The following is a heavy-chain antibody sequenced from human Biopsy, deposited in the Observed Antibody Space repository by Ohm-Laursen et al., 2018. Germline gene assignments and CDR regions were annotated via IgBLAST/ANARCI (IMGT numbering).Heavy chain of an antibody. V-gene: IGHV4-59*02. CDR2: IYYSVMT. D-gene: IGHD4-11*01. Sequence: GTLSLTCTVSGDSVTKYYWSWIRQPPGKGLEWIGHIYYSVMTNYNPSLQSRVSISVDTSRNQVSLTLSSVTAADTAVYYCARDSGILNYGNFKYYHYYGMDVWDQGTKATVSS. CDR3: ARDSGILNYGNFKYYHYYGMDV. CDR1: GDSVTKYY. J-gene: IGHJ6*02.